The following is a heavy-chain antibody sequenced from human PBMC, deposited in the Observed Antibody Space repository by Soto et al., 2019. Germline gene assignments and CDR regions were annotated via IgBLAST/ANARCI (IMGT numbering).Heavy chain of an antibody. V-gene: IGHV3-21*01. CDR3: AREPYSSSWYVPLDY. J-gene: IGHJ4*02. CDR2: ISSSSSYI. CDR1: GFTFSSYS. D-gene: IGHD6-13*01. Sequence: GGSLRLSCAASGFTFSSYSMNWVRQAPGKGLEWVSSISSSSSYIYYADSVKGRFTISRDNAKNSLYLQMNSLRAEDTAVYYCAREPYSSSWYVPLDYWGQGTLVTVSS.